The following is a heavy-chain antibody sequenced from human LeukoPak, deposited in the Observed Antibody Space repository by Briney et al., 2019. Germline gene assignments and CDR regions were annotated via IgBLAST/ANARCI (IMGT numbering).Heavy chain of an antibody. CDR3: AKDAVNYYDSSGADY. V-gene: IGHV3-30*02. CDR2: IRYDGSNK. CDR1: GFTFSSYG. J-gene: IGHJ4*02. Sequence: PGGSLRLSCAASGFTFSSYGMHWVRQAPGKGLEWVAFIRYDGSNKYYADSVKGRFTISRDNSKNTLYLQMNSLRAEDTAVYYCAKDAVNYYDSSGADYWGQGTLVTVSS. D-gene: IGHD3-22*01.